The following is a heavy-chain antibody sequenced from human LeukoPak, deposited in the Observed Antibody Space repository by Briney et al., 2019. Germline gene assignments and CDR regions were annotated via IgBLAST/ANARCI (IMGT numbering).Heavy chain of an antibody. D-gene: IGHD1-26*01. J-gene: IGHJ4*02. CDR2: IYYSGST. CDR1: GGSISSYH. CDR3: ARHPLGRATDYFDY. V-gene: IGHV4-59*08. Sequence: PSETLSLTCIGTGGSISSYHWSWIRQPPGRGLEWIGYIYYSGSTNYNPSLKSRVTISVDTSKNQFSLKLSSVTAADTAVYYCARHPLGRATDYFDYWGQGTLVTVSS.